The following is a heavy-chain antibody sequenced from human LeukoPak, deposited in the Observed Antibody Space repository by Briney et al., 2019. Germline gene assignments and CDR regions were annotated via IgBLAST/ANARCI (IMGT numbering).Heavy chain of an antibody. CDR2: INWNSDSI. J-gene: IGHJ4*02. Sequence: GGALRLSCADSGFTFDDYAMHGVREVPGEGLEWVSGINWNSDSIGYADSVKGRVTTSRDNAKNSLYLQRNSLRAEDTAFYYCAINGGGDSGYGNFDYWGQGTLVTVSS. CDR1: GFTFDDYA. D-gene: IGHD5-12*01. V-gene: IGHV3-9*01. CDR3: AINGGGDSGYGNFDY.